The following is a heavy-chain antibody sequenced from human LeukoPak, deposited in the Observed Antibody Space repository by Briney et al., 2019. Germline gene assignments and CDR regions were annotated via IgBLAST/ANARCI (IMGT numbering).Heavy chain of an antibody. Sequence: GRSLRLSCAASGFTFSSSAMSWVRQTPGKGLEWVALVWNDGSKNYYADSVKGRFTISRDNSKDTLYLLLNSLRAEDTAVYYCAKDWSLGYGCLDYWGQGTLVTVSS. V-gene: IGHV3-33*06. CDR3: AKDWSLGYGCLDY. J-gene: IGHJ4*02. CDR2: VWNDGSKN. CDR1: GFTFSSSA. D-gene: IGHD5-12*01.